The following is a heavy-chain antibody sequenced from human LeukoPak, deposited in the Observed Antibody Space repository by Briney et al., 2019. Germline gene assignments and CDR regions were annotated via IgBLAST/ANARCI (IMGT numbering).Heavy chain of an antibody. CDR1: EGTFSSYA. Sequence: SVKVSCKASEGTFSSYAISWVRQAPGQGLEWMGGIIPIFGTANYAQKFQGRVTITADKSTSTAYMELSSLRSEDTAVYYCASVGYSSGWHYLDYWGQGTLVTVSS. CDR2: IIPIFGTA. CDR3: ASVGYSSGWHYLDY. D-gene: IGHD6-19*01. J-gene: IGHJ4*02. V-gene: IGHV1-69*06.